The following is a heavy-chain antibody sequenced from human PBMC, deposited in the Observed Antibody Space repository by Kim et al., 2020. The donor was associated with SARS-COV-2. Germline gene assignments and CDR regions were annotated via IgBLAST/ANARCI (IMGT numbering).Heavy chain of an antibody. CDR3: ARVEYYGLGV. V-gene: IGHV3-74*01. J-gene: IGHJ6*02. CDR1: GFTFSRHW. CDR2: MNSDGSNI. Sequence: GGSLRLSCEASGFTFSRHWMHWVRQVSGRGPVWVSRMNSDGSNIEYADSVKGRFTISRDNAKNTLYLQMNSLRAADTALYYCARVEYYGLGVCGPGT. D-gene: IGHD2-15*01.